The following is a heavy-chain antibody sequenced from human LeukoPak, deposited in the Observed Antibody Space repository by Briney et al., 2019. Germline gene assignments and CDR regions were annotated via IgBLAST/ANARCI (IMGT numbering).Heavy chain of an antibody. CDR1: GGSISSGDYY. CDR2: IYYSGST. CDR3: ARGLELDY. V-gene: IGHV4-30-4*01. Sequence: SETLSLTCTVSGGSISSGDYYWSWIRQPPGKGLEWIGYIYYSGSTYYNPSLKSRVTISVDTSKDQSSLKLSSVTAADTAVYYCARGLELDYWGQGTLVTVSS. D-gene: IGHD1-7*01. J-gene: IGHJ4*02.